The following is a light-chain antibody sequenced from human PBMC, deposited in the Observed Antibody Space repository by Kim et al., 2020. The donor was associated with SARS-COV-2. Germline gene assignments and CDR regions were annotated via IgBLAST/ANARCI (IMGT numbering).Light chain of an antibody. CDR2: GAS. Sequence: SLSPGERATPSCRASQSVSSNYLAWYQQKPGQAPKVLMYGASSRATGIPDRFSGSGSGTDFTLTISRLEPEDFAVYYCHQYGASPTFGQGTKLEIK. CDR3: HQYGASPT. J-gene: IGKJ2*01. CDR1: QSVSSNY. V-gene: IGKV3-20*01.